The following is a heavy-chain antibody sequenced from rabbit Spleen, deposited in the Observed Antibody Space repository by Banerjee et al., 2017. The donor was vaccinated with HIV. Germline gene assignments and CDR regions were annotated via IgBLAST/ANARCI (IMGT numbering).Heavy chain of an antibody. Sequence: QEQLVEYGGDLVQPEGSLTLTCKASGLDFSSGYDMCWVRQAPGKGLEWIACIDPVFDSTYYASWAKGRFTISKTSSTTVTLQMTSLTGADTATYFCARDLVGVIGWNFYLWGPGTLVTVS. V-gene: IGHV1S45*01. D-gene: IGHD1-1*01. CDR1: GLDFSSGYD. J-gene: IGHJ4*01. CDR3: ARDLVGVIGWNFYL. CDR2: IDPVFDST.